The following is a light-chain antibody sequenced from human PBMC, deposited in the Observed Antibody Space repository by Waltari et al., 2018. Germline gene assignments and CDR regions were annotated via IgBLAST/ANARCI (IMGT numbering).Light chain of an antibody. CDR1: SSDAGGYNH. CDR2: EVS. J-gene: IGLJ2*01. Sequence: QSALTQPAYVAGSPGQSITISCTGTSSDAGGYNHVSWYQQHPGKAPKLMIYEVSNRPSGVSNRFSGSKSGNTASLTISGLQAEDEADYYCSSYTSSSTRVVFGGGTKLTVL. CDR3: SSYTSSSTRVV. V-gene: IGLV2-14*01.